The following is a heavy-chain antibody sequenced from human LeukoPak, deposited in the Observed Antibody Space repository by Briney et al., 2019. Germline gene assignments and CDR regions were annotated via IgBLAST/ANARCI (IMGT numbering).Heavy chain of an antibody. J-gene: IGHJ4*02. CDR3: ARVAYTSSWGERYYFDY. CDR1: GFTFSTYW. V-gene: IGHV3-74*01. D-gene: IGHD2-15*01. Sequence: PGGSLRLSCAASGFTFSTYWMHWVRQAPGKGLVWVSRVNADVSSTSYADSVKGRFTISRDNAKNTLFLLMNSLTVEDTAIYYCARVAYTSSWGERYYFDYWGQGTLVTVSS. CDR2: VNADVSST.